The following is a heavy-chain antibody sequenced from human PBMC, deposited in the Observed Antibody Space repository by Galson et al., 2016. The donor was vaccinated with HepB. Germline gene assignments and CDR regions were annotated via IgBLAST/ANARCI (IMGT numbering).Heavy chain of an antibody. CDR1: GFTFSTYG. D-gene: IGHD3-10*01. CDR2: IWYDGINK. CDR3: ARDLSGRSGLDY. V-gene: IGHV3-33*01. Sequence: SLRLSCAASGFTFSTYGMRWVRQAPGKGLEWVAVIWYDGINKYYADSVKGRFTISRDNSKNTLYLQMNSLRAEDTAVYYCARDLSGRSGLDYWGQGTLVTVPS. J-gene: IGHJ4*02.